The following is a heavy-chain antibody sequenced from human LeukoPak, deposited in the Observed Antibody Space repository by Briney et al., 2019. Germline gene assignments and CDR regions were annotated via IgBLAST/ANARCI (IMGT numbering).Heavy chain of an antibody. D-gene: IGHD6-13*01. CDR3: ARGGPAAGRFDY. J-gene: IGHJ4*02. CDR1: GFTVSSNY. V-gene: IGHV3-66*01. CDR2: IYSGGST. Sequence: GGCLRVSCAASGFTVSSNYMSGGRQGPGKGVGWVSVIYSGGSTYYADSVKGRFTTTRDNSKNTPYLQMNSLRAEDTAVYYCARGGPAAGRFDYWGQGTLATVSS.